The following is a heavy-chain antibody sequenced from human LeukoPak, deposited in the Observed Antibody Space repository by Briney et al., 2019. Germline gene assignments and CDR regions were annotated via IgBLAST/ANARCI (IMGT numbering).Heavy chain of an antibody. D-gene: IGHD6-13*01. Sequence: GGSLRLSCAASGFTFSSYAMSWVRQAPGKGLEWFSAISGSGGSTYYADSGKGRFTISRDNSKNTLYLQMTSLRAEDTAVYYCAKDADSSSWYRPDYYYYYGMDVWGQGTTVTVSS. CDR3: AKDADSSSWYRPDYYYYYGMDV. CDR2: ISGSGGST. J-gene: IGHJ6*02. V-gene: IGHV3-23*01. CDR1: GFTFSSYA.